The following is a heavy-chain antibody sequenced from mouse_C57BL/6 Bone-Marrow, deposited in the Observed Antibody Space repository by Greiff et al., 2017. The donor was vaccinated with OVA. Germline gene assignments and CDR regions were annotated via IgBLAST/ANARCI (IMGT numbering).Heavy chain of an antibody. CDR1: GYTFTSYW. J-gene: IGHJ2*01. D-gene: IGHD1-1*01. Sequence: QVQLQQPGAELVRPGTSVKLSCKASGYTFTSYWMHWVKQRPGQGLEWIGVIDPSDSYTNYNQKFKGKATLTVDTSSSTAYMQLSSLTSEDSAVYYCARSGVPITTVVAPYFDYWGQGTTLTVSS. CDR3: ARSGVPITTVVAPYFDY. CDR2: IDPSDSYT. V-gene: IGHV1-59*01.